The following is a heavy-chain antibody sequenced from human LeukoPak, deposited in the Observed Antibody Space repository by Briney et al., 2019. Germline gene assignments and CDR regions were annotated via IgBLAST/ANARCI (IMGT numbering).Heavy chain of an antibody. D-gene: IGHD2-15*01. J-gene: IGHJ4*02. CDR2: IWYDGSNK. CDR1: GFTFSSYG. CDR3: ARTSGGGWPYYFDY. V-gene: IGHV3-33*01. Sequence: PGGSLRLFCAASGFTFSSYGMHCVRQAPGKGLEWVAVIWYDGSNKYYADSVKGRFTISRDNSKNTLYLQTNSLRAEDTAVYYCARTSGGGWPYYFDYWGQGTLVTVSS.